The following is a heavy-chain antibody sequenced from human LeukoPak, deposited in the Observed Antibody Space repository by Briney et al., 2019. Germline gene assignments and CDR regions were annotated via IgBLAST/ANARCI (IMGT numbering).Heavy chain of an antibody. D-gene: IGHD4-17*01. CDR1: GYTLTSYD. J-gene: IGHJ4*02. V-gene: IGHV1-8*01. CDR2: MNPNSGRT. Sequence: GASVKVSCKASGYTLTSYDINWVRQATGQGLEWMGWMNPNSGRTGYAQNFQGRITITRNTSISTAYMELSSLRSEDTAVYYCARGPSTGGYFDYWGQGTLVTVSS. CDR3: ARGPSTGGYFDY.